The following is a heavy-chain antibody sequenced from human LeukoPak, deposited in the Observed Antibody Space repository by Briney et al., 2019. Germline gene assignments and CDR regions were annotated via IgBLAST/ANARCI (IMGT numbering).Heavy chain of an antibody. Sequence: SETLSLTCTVSGDSINSLDLWSWVRQPPGKGLEWIGEMYLSGTTHSKPSVKSRVTISIDKSKNQFFLNLSSVTAADTAVYYCAGLVGRYSSGLYYYYFDYWGQGTLVTVSS. CDR2: MYLSGTT. V-gene: IGHV4-4*02. D-gene: IGHD3-22*01. CDR1: GDSINSLDL. J-gene: IGHJ4*02. CDR3: AGLVGRYSSGLYYYYFDY.